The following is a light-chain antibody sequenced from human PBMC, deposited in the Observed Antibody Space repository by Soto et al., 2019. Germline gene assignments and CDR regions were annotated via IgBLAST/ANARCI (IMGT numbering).Light chain of an antibody. CDR1: QRVDDSH. Sequence: ENVLTQSPGTLSLSPGERATLSCRSSQRVDDSHLAWYQLRPGQAPRLLIYGASTRATGIPDRFSGSGSGTDFSLTIRGLKPEDFAVYYCQQYRMSPNTVGQGTRRRL. CDR3: QQYRMSPNT. J-gene: IGKJ5*01. CDR2: GAS. V-gene: IGKV3-20*01.